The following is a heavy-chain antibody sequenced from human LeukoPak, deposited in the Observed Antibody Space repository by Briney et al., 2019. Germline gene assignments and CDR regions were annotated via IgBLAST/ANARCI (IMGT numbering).Heavy chain of an antibody. CDR2: ISAYNGNT. V-gene: IGHV1-18*01. J-gene: IGHJ3*02. D-gene: IGHD3-9*01. CDR1: GYTFTSYG. CDR3: ARSYYDILTGAPNAFDI. Sequence: GASVKVSCKASGYTFTSYGIGWVRQAPGQGLEWMGWISAYNGNTNYAQKLQGRVTMTTDTSTSTAYMELRSLRSDDTAVYYCARSYYDILTGAPNAFDIWGQGTMVTVSS.